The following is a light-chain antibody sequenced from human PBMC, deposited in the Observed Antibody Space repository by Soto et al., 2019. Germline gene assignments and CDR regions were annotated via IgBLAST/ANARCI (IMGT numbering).Light chain of an antibody. CDR2: KAS. J-gene: IGKJ1*01. V-gene: IGKV1-5*03. CDR1: QSISSW. CDR3: QQYKDYPWT. Sequence: DIQMTQSPSTLSASVGDRVTITCRASQSISSWLAWYKQKPGKAPKLLIYKASSLESGVPSRFSGSGSGTEFTLTISSLQPDDFATYYCQQYKDYPWTFGQGTKVEIK.